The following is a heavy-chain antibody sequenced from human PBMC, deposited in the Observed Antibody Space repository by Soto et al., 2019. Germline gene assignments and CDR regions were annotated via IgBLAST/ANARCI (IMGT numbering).Heavy chain of an antibody. CDR3: ARDRLGFIIVRGADNWYDP. J-gene: IGHJ5*02. D-gene: IGHD3-10*01. CDR1: GGTFSSYT. Sequence: SVKVSCKASGGTFSSYTISWVRQAPGQGLEWMGRIIPILGIANYAQKFQGRVTITADKSTSTAYMELSSLRSEDTAVYYCARDRLGFIIVRGADNWYDPWGQGTLVTVSS. CDR2: IIPILGIA. V-gene: IGHV1-69*04.